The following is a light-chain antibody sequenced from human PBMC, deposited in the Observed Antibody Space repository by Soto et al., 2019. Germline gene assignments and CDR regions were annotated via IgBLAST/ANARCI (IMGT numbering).Light chain of an antibody. CDR1: QSISSW. J-gene: IGKJ1*01. CDR3: QQYNSYPWT. CDR2: KAS. Sequence: DIQMTQSPSTLSASVGDRVTITCRASQSISSWLAWYQQKPGKAPNLLIYKASSLESGVPSRFSGSGSGTEFTLTISSLQPDDFATYHCQQYNSYPWTCGQGTKVEIK. V-gene: IGKV1-5*03.